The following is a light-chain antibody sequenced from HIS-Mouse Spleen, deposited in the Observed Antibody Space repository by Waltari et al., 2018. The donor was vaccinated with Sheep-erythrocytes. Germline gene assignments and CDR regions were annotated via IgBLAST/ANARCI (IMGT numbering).Light chain of an antibody. CDR2: EGS. J-gene: IGLJ3*02. CDR1: SSDVGSYNL. Sequence: QSALTQPASVSGSPGQSITISCTGTSSDVGSYNLVSWYQQHPGKAPKLMIYEGSKRPSGVSTRFSGSKSGNTASLTIFGLQAEDEADYYCCSYAGSSTPWVFGGGTKLTVL. V-gene: IGLV2-23*01. CDR3: CSYAGSSTPWV.